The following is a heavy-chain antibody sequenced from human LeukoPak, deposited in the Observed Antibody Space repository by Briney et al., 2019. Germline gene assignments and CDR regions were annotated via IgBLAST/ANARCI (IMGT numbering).Heavy chain of an antibody. CDR1: GGSISSGGYY. CDR3: ARHKEVYYYDSSGFPKSSPNWFDP. V-gene: IGHV4-39*01. CDR2: IYYSGST. J-gene: IGHJ5*02. D-gene: IGHD3-22*01. Sequence: SQTLSLTCIVSGGSISSGGYYWNWIRQPPGKGLEWIGSIYYSGSTYYNPSLKSRVTISVDTSKNQFSLKLSSVTAADTAVYYCARHKEVYYYDSSGFPKSSPNWFDPWGQGTLVTVSS.